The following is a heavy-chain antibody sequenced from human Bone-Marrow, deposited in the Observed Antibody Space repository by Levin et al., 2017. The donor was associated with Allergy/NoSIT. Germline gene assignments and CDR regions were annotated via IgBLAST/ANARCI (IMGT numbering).Heavy chain of an antibody. V-gene: IGHV3-23*01. CDR1: GFTFSSYG. CDR3: AKVTYRSSGWYDAFDI. D-gene: IGHD6-19*01. Sequence: GESLKISCAASGFTFSSYGMSWVRQAPGKGLEWVSTISGSGGSTYYADSVKGRFTISRDNSKNTLYLQMNSLRAEDTAVYYCAKVTYRSSGWYDAFDIWGQGTMVTVSS. CDR2: ISGSGGST. J-gene: IGHJ3*02.